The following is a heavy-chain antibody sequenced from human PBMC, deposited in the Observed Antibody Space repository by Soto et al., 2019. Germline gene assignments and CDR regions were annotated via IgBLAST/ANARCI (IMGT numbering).Heavy chain of an antibody. CDR1: GGSISSPNFY. CDR2: IYYNGTT. V-gene: IGHV4-31*03. CDR3: ARQVLIQLWDWETDAFDI. Sequence: SETLSLTCTVSGGSISSPNFYWSWIRQHPGKGLEWIGHIYYNGTTYYNPTLKSRVSISVDTSKNQFSLKPSSVTAADTAVYYCARQVLIQLWDWETDAFDIWGQGTMVTVSS. J-gene: IGHJ3*02. D-gene: IGHD5-18*01.